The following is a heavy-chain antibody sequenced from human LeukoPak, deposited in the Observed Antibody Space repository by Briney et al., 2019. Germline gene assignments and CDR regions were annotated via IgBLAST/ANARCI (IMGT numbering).Heavy chain of an antibody. J-gene: IGHJ3*02. CDR2: IRNRAKSYTT. V-gene: IGHV3-72*01. CDR3: ARVGDYYDSRGYSTDAFDI. D-gene: IGHD3-22*01. CDR1: GFTFSDHY. Sequence: GGSLRLSCAASGFTFSDHYMDWVRQAPGKGLEWVGRIRNRAKSYTTQYAPSVKDRFTISRDDSRNSLYLQMNSLKTEDTAVYFCARVGDYYDSRGYSTDAFDIWGQGTMVTVSP.